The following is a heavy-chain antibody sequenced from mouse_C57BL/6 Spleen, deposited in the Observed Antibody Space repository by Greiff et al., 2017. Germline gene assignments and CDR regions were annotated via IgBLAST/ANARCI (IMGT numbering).Heavy chain of an antibody. CDR2: IYPGSGST. Sequence: QVQLQQPGAELVKPGASVKMSCKASGYTFTSYWITWVKLRPGQGLEWIGDIYPGSGSTNYNEKFKSKATLTVDTSSSTAYMQRSSLTSEDSAVYYCARGEYGNLDYWGQGTTLTVSS. CDR1: GYTFTSYW. CDR3: ARGEYGNLDY. D-gene: IGHD2-10*02. J-gene: IGHJ2*01. V-gene: IGHV1-55*01.